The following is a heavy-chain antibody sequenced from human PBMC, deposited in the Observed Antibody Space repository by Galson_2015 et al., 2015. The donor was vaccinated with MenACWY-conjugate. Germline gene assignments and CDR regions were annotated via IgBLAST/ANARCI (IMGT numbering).Heavy chain of an antibody. CDR1: GFTFSDYY. Sequence: SLRLSCAASGFTFSDYYMSWIRQAPGKGLEWVSYISSSSSYTNYADSVKGRFTISRDNAKNSLYLQMNSLRAEDTAVYYCARDSLRDIVGATTALIYFDYWGQGTLVTVSS. V-gene: IGHV3-11*06. D-gene: IGHD1-26*01. J-gene: IGHJ4*02. CDR2: ISSSSSYT. CDR3: ARDSLRDIVGATTALIYFDY.